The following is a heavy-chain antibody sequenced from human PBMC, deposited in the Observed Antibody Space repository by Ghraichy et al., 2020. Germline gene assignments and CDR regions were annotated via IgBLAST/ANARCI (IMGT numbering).Heavy chain of an antibody. CDR3: ARGYSSSWYDWYYYYGMDV. V-gene: IGHV6-1*01. J-gene: IGHJ6*02. Sequence: SQTLSLTCAISGDSVSSNSAAWNWIRQSPSRGLEWLGRTYYRSKWYNDYAVSVKSRITINPDTSKNQFSLQLNSVTPEDTAVYYCARGYSSSWYDWYYYYGMDVWGQGTTVTVSS. D-gene: IGHD6-13*01. CDR1: GDSVSSNSAA. CDR2: TYYRSKWYN.